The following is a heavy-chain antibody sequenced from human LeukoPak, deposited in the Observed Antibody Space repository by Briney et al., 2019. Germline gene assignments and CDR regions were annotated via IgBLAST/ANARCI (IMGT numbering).Heavy chain of an antibody. CDR2: IYYSGST. D-gene: IGHD3-22*01. J-gene: IGHJ5*02. CDR3: ARVRQGVVIPNWFDP. V-gene: IGHV4-31*03. CDR1: GGSISSGGYY. Sequence: SQTLSLTCTVSGGSISSGGYYWRWIRQHPGKGLEWIGYIYYSGSTYYNPSLKSRVTISVDTSKNQFSLKLSSVTAADTAVYYCARVRQGVVIPNWFDPWGQGTLVTVSS.